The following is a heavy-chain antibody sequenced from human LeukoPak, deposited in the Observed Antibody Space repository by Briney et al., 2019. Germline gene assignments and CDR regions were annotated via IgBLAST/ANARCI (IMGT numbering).Heavy chain of an antibody. CDR3: ARVGRGYCSSTSCYDPGTYYGMDV. CDR2: INHSGST. D-gene: IGHD2-2*01. CDR1: GGSFSGYY. J-gene: IGHJ6*02. V-gene: IGHV4-34*01. Sequence: SETLSLTCAVYGGSFSGYYWSWIRQPPGKGLEWIGEINHSGSTNYNPSLKSRVTISVDTSKNQFSLKLSSVTAADTAVYYCARVGRGYCSSTSCYDPGTYYGMDVWGQGTTVTVSS.